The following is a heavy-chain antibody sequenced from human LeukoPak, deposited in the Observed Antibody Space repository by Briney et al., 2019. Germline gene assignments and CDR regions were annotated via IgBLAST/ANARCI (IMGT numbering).Heavy chain of an antibody. J-gene: IGHJ4*02. V-gene: IGHV3-23*01. CDR1: GFTFSSYA. CDR3: AKYRGDVVTAVSDY. CDR2: ISGSGGST. D-gene: IGHD2-2*01. Sequence: GGSLRLSCAASGFTFSSYAMSWVRQAPGKGLEWVSAISGSGGSTYYADSVKGRFTISRDNSKNTLYLQMNSLRAEDTAVYYWAKYRGDVVTAVSDYWGQGTLVTVSS.